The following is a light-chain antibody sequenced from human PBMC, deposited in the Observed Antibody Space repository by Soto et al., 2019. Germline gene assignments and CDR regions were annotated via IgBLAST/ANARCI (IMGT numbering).Light chain of an antibody. CDR1: TSDIGYYRY. J-gene: IGLJ2*01. CDR3: SSYTSRSTVL. Sequence: QSALTQPASVSGSPGQSITISCTGTTSDIGYYRYVSWYQQHPGKVPKLMIYEVSKRPSGVSNRFSGSKSGNTASLTISGLQAEDEADYYCSSYTSRSTVLVGGGTKLTVL. V-gene: IGLV2-14*01. CDR2: EVS.